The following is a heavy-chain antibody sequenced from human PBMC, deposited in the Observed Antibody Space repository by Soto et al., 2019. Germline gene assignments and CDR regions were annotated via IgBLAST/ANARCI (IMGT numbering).Heavy chain of an antibody. D-gene: IGHD3-10*01. Sequence: PGGSLRLSCSASGFTFSSYAMSWVRQAPGKGLEWVSAISGSGGSTYYADSVKGRFTISRDNSKNTLYLQMNSLRAEDTAVYYCAKDPPPITMVRGVIFDYWGQGTLVTLSS. CDR2: ISGSGGST. CDR1: GFTFSSYA. CDR3: AKDPPPITMVRGVIFDY. J-gene: IGHJ4*02. V-gene: IGHV3-23*01.